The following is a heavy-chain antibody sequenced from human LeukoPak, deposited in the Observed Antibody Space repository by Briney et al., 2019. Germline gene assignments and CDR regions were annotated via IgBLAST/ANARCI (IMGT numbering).Heavy chain of an antibody. Sequence: SQTLSLTCTVSGGSISSGSYYWRWLRQPAGKGLEWIGRIYTSGNTNYNPSLKSRVTISVDTSKNQFSLKLSSVTAADTAVYYCAREGDGSGSYPFDYWGQGTLVTVSS. CDR3: AREGDGSGSYPFDY. D-gene: IGHD3-10*01. CDR2: IYTSGNT. J-gene: IGHJ4*02. V-gene: IGHV4-61*02. CDR1: GGSISSGSYY.